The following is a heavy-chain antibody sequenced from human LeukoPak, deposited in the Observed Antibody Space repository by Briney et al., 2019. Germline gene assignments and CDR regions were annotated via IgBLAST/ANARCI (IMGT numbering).Heavy chain of an antibody. CDR3: ATAMDWGSRWYFDL. CDR2: ISYSGST. CDR1: GASINNYY. V-gene: IGHV4-59*01. Sequence: SETLSLTCTVSGASINNYYWNWIRRPPGKGLEWLGYISYSGSTNYSPSLRSRVSMSLDTSKNQSSLRLNSVTAADTAVYYCATAMDWGSRWYFDLWGRGTLVTVSS. J-gene: IGHJ2*01. D-gene: IGHD3/OR15-3a*01.